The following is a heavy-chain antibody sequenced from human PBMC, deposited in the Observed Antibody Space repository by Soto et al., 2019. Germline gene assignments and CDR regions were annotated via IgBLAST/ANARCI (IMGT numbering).Heavy chain of an antibody. J-gene: IGHJ6*03. V-gene: IGHV3-21*01. CDR1: GFTFSTYN. D-gene: IGHD6-6*01. CDR2: IGSSSSYR. Sequence: GGSLRLSCAASGFTFSTYNMNWVRQAPGKGLEWVSSIGSSSSYRYYADSVKGRFTISRDNAKNSLYLKMNSLRAEDTAVYYCARDTRFDYSSSFHGDVPPHYQYMDVWGKGTTVTVSS. CDR3: ARDTRFDYSSSFHGDVPPHYQYMDV.